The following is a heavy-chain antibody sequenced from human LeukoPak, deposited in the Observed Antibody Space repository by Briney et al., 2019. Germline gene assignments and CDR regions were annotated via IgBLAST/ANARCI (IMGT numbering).Heavy chain of an antibody. CDR1: GFTFSTYT. CDR2: ISYDGSYK. J-gene: IGHJ4*02. CDR3: AKEYSGYDFDY. Sequence: GRSLRLSCAASGFTFSTYTMHWVRQAPGKGLEWVAVISYDGSYKYYAQSVRGRFTFSRDSSKNKLYLQMNSLRAEDTAVYYCAKEYSGYDFDYWGQGTLVTVSS. V-gene: IGHV3-30*04. D-gene: IGHD5-12*01.